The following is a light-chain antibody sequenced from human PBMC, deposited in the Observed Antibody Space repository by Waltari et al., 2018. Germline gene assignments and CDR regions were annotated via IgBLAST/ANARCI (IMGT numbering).Light chain of an antibody. CDR1: QSVSRN. J-gene: IGKJ1*01. V-gene: IGKV3-15*01. CDR3: HQYNNWPPWT. Sequence: ETVMTQSPATLFVSPGERANLSCRASQSVSRNLAWYQQKPGQAPRLLIYETSTRATGIPARFSGSGSGTEFTLTISSLQSEDVAIYHCHQYNNWPPWTFGQGTKVEIK. CDR2: ETS.